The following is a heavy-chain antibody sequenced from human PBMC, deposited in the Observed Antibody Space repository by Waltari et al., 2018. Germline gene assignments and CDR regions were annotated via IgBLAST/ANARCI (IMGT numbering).Heavy chain of an antibody. Sequence: EVQLVETGGGLIQPGGSLRLSCAASEFTVSSNYISWVRQAPGKGRGWVSVIYSGGNMYFEDCVKGRFTISRDSSKNSVYLQMNSLRVDDTAVYHCVRNYNGKRYWGQGTLVTVSS. V-gene: IGHV3-53*02. CDR3: VRNYNGKRY. CDR1: EFTVSSNY. J-gene: IGHJ4*02. CDR2: IYSGGNM. D-gene: IGHD3-10*01.